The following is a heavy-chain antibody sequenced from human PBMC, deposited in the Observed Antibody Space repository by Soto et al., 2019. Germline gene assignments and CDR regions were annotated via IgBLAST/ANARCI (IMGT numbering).Heavy chain of an antibody. CDR1: GYSFIDYY. CDR2: ISPKSGGT. V-gene: IGHV1-2*02. J-gene: IGHJ4*02. Sequence: ASVKVSCKASGYSFIDYYMHWVRQAPGQGFEWMGRISPKSGGTNYAQKFEGRVTMTWDTSPNTAYMELSSLISEDTAVYYCARPPGYISDWYSFDLWGQGTLVTVSS. D-gene: IGHD3-9*01. CDR3: ARPPGYISDWYSFDL.